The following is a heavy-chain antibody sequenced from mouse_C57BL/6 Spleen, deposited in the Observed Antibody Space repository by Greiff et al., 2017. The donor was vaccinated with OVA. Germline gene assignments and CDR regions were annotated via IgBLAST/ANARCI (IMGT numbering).Heavy chain of an antibody. Sequence: VQLQQSGAELVRPGASVTLSCKASGYTFTDYEMHWVKQTPVHGLEWIGAIDPETGGTAYNQKFKGKAILTADKSSSTASMELRSLTSEDSAVDYCSGSSSYAWFAYWGQGTLVTVSA. V-gene: IGHV1-15*01. J-gene: IGHJ3*01. D-gene: IGHD1-1*01. CDR3: SGSSSYAWFAY. CDR1: GYTFTDYE. CDR2: IDPETGGT.